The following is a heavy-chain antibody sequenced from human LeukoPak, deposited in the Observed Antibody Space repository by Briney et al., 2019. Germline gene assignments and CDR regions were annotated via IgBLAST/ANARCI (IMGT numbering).Heavy chain of an antibody. Sequence: GGSLRLSCAASGFTFRTYGMNWVRQAPGKGLEWVAIISYDGSNEDYADSVKGRFTISRDNSKNTLYLQMNSLRAEDSAVYYCAKSRVRGVYYFDYWGQEPWLPSPQ. D-gene: IGHD3-10*02. V-gene: IGHV3-30*18. CDR3: AKSRVRGVYYFDY. CDR1: GFTFRTYG. J-gene: IGHJ4*01. CDR2: ISYDGSNE.